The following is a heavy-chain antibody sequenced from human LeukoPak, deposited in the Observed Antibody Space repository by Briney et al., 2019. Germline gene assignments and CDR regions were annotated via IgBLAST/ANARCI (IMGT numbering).Heavy chain of an antibody. CDR3: ARVGGNYPYWYFDL. CDR1: GFTFSSYE. V-gene: IGHV3-48*03. CDR2: ISSSGGTI. Sequence: PGGSLRLSCAASGFTFSSYEMNWVRQAPGKGLEWISYISSSGGTIYYADSVKGRFTISRDNAENSLYLQMSSLRAEDTAVYYCARVGGNYPYWYFDLWGRGTLVTGSS. D-gene: IGHD3-16*01. J-gene: IGHJ2*01.